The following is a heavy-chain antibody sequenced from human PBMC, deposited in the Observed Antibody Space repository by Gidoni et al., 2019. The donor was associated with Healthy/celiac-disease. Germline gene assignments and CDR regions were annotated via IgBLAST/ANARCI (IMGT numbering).Heavy chain of an antibody. D-gene: IGHD3-16*02. CDR3: ARELSTGFDY. V-gene: IGHV3-21*01. Sequence: EVQLVESGGGLVKPGVSLRLSCAASGFTFSSYSMNWVRQAPGKGLEWVSSISSSSSYIYDADSVKGRFTISRDNAKNSLYLQMNSLRAEDTAVYYCARELSTGFDYWGQGTLVTVSS. CDR2: ISSSSSYI. CDR1: GFTFSSYS. J-gene: IGHJ4*02.